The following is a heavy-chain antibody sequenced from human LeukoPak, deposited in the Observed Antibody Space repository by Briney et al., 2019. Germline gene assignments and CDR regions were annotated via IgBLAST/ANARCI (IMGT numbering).Heavy chain of an antibody. CDR2: IKDDGSTT. Sequence: GGSLRLSCATSGFTLSAYWMHWVRQVPGKGLVWVSYIKDDGSTTAYADSVRGRFTISRDIAKNTLHLQMSSLRVEDTAVYYCVRNGYNGAFDYWGQGTLVTVSS. V-gene: IGHV3-74*01. CDR1: GFTLSAYW. CDR3: VRNGYNGAFDY. D-gene: IGHD5-24*01. J-gene: IGHJ4*02.